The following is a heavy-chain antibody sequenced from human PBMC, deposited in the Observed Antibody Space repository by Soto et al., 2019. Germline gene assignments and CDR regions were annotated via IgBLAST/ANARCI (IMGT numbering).Heavy chain of an antibody. Sequence: QVKLVQSGAEVKKPGASVKVSCKAFGYTFTSYGISWVRKAPGQGLKWMGWISANNGNTNYAQKLQGRVTMTTDTSTSTAYIELRSLRSDDTAVYYCARDRGSYALDYWGQGTLVTVSS. CDR1: GYTFTSYG. J-gene: IGHJ4*02. V-gene: IGHV1-18*01. CDR3: ARDRGSYALDY. CDR2: ISANNGNT. D-gene: IGHD1-26*01.